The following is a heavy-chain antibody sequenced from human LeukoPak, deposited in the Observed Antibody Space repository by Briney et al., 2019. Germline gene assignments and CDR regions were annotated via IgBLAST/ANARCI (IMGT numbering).Heavy chain of an antibody. J-gene: IGHJ4*02. CDR3: ARDLGGSYYCPKGVCSSDY. V-gene: IGHV3-30*03. Sequence: PGGSLRLSCAASGFTFSTYAMRWVRQAPGKGLEWVALISYDGSNKYYADSVKGRFTISSDNSKNTLYLQMNSLRSEDTAVYYCARDLGGSYYCPKGVCSSDYWGQGTLVTVSS. CDR1: GFTFSTYA. CDR2: ISYDGSNK. D-gene: IGHD2-8*01.